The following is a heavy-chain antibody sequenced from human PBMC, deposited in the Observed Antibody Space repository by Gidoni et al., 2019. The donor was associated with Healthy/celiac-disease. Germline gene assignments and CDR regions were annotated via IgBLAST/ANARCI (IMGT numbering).Heavy chain of an antibody. Sequence: EVQLVESGGGLVKPGGSLRLSCAASGFPFSSYSMNWVRQAPGKGLEWVSSISSSSSDIYYADSVKGRFTISRDNAKNSLYLQMNSLRAEDTAVYYCARADEDIVVVPAAMRVYYYYGMDVWGKGTTVTVSS. D-gene: IGHD2-2*01. CDR1: GFPFSSYS. V-gene: IGHV3-21*01. CDR3: ARADEDIVVVPAAMRVYYYYGMDV. CDR2: ISSSSSDI. J-gene: IGHJ6*04.